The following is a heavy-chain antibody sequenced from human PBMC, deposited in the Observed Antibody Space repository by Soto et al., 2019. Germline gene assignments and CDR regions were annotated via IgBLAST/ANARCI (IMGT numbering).Heavy chain of an antibody. CDR2: IYYSGST. CDR3: ARGSLWFGGRLDP. D-gene: IGHD3-10*01. J-gene: IGHJ5*02. Sequence: PSETLSLTCAVSGGSISSGGYSWSWIRQPPGKGLEWIAYIYYSGSTNYNPSLKSRVTISLDTSENQFSLKLSSVTAADTAVYYCARGSLWFGGRLDPWGQGTLVTVSS. CDR1: GGSISSGGYS. V-gene: IGHV4-61*08.